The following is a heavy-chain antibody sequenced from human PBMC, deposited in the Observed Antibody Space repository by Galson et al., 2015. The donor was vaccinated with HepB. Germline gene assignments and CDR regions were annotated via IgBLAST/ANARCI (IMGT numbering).Heavy chain of an antibody. CDR2: ISPILGIP. CDR3: ARADDFWSGYRDAGTSRWFDS. J-gene: IGHJ5*01. V-gene: IGHV1-69*10. D-gene: IGHD3-3*01. CDR1: GDSFSIYA. Sequence: SCKASGDSFSIYAMSWVRQAPGQGLVWMGGISPILGIPNYAQKFQDRVTITADKSTGTAFMELSSLSSEDTAVYYSARADDFWSGYRDAGTSRWFDSWGQGTLVIV.